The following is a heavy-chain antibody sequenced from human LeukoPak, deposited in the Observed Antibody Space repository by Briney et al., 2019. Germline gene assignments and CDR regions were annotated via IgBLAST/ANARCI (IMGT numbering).Heavy chain of an antibody. V-gene: IGHV4-4*02. CDR2: IYHSGST. J-gene: IGHJ5*02. D-gene: IGHD2-21*02. CDR1: GGSISSSNW. Sequence: SETLSLTCAVSGGSISSSNWWSWVRQPPGKGLEWIGEIYHSGSTNYNPSLKSRVTISVDTSKNKFSLKLRSVTAADTAVYYCARVCGGDCYPLGFDPWGQGTLVTVSS. CDR3: ARVCGGDCYPLGFDP.